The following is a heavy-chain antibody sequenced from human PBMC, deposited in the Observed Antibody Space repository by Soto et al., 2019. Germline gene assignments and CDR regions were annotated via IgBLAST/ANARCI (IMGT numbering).Heavy chain of an antibody. CDR1: GFPFSSYA. D-gene: IGHD6-19*01. CDR2: ISGNGAET. CDR3: GKERRVSGWFVCSY. V-gene: IGHV3-23*01. Sequence: EVQLLESGGGLVQPGGSVRLSCAASGFPFSSYAMSWVRQAPGKGLEWVSAISGNGAETSYAASVRGRFTISRDNSRDTLYLQMNSLRADDTAVYYCGKERRVSGWFVCSYWCQGILVTVSS. J-gene: IGHJ4*02.